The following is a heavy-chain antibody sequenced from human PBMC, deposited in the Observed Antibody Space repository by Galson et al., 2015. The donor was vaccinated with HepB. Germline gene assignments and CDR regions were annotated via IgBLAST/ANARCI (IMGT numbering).Heavy chain of an antibody. V-gene: IGHV1-2*02. J-gene: IGHJ6*02. CDR3: ARDPPKRDHYYYYGMDV. CDR1: GYTFTGYY. D-gene: IGHD5-24*01. Sequence: VKASCKASGYTFTGYYMHWVRQAPGHGREWMGWINPNSGGTNYAQKFQGRVTMTRDTSISTAYMELSRLRSDDTAVYYCARDPPKRDHYYYYGMDVWGQGTTVTVSS. CDR2: INPNSGGT.